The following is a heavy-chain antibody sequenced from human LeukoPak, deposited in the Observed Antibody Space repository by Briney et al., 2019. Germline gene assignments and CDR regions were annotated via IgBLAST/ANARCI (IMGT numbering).Heavy chain of an antibody. Sequence: GGSLRLSCAASGFTFSSYGMHWVRQAPGKGLEWVAVISYDGSNKYYADSVKGRFTISRDNSKNTLYLQMNSLRAEDTAVYYCARLYSSGPYFDYWGQGTLVTVSS. V-gene: IGHV3-30*19. CDR1: GFTFSSYG. CDR2: ISYDGSNK. J-gene: IGHJ4*02. CDR3: ARLYSSGPYFDY. D-gene: IGHD6-19*01.